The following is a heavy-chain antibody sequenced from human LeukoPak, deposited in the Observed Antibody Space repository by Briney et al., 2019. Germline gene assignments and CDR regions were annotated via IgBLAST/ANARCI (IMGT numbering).Heavy chain of an antibody. CDR1: GFTFSSYA. D-gene: IGHD2-2*01. Sequence: PGRSLRLSCAASGFTFSSYAMHWVRQAPGKGLGWVAVISYDGSNKYYADSVKGRFTISRDNSKNTLYLQMNSLRAEDTAVYYCARVSSTSRYAGRFDPWGQGTLVTVSS. V-gene: IGHV3-30*04. CDR3: ARVSSTSRYAGRFDP. CDR2: ISYDGSNK. J-gene: IGHJ5*02.